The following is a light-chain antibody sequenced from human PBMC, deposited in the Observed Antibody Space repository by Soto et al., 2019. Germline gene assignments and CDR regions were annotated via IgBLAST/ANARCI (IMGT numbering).Light chain of an antibody. V-gene: IGKV3-15*01. CDR1: QSIRNN. J-gene: IGKJ2*01. CDR2: AAS. Sequence: EIVMSQSPATLSVSPGERATLSCRASQSIRNNLAWYQQKPGQAPRLLIYAASTRRAGVPARFSGTGSGTEFTLTITSLQSEDFAVYYCHQYDTYMYAFGQGTTLEI. CDR3: HQYDTYMYA.